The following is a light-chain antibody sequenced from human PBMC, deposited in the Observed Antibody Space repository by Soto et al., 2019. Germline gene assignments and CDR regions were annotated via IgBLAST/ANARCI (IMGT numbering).Light chain of an antibody. CDR2: DDN. J-gene: IGLJ1*01. CDR1: SSDVGGYNF. Sequence: QSVLNQPASVSASPGQAIAISCTGTSSDVGGYNFVSWYQQHPGTAPKLIIYDDNKRPSGISDRFSGSKSGTSATLGITGLQTGDEADYYCGTWDSSLTAYVFGSGTKVTVL. CDR3: GTWDSSLTAYV. V-gene: IGLV1-51*02.